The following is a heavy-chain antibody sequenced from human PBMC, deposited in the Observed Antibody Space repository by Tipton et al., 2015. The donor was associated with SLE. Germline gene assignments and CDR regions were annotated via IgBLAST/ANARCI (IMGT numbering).Heavy chain of an antibody. J-gene: IGHJ4*02. CDR3: AKDIGYGSGSGFDY. V-gene: IGHV3-74*01. Sequence: SLRLSCAASGLTFSGYCMQWVRQAPGKGLVWVSRINSDGSSTSYADSVKGRFTISRDNAKDTLYLQMNSLRAEDTALYFCAKDIGYGSGSGFDYWGQGTLVTVSS. D-gene: IGHD3-10*01. CDR2: INSDGSST. CDR1: GLTFSGYC.